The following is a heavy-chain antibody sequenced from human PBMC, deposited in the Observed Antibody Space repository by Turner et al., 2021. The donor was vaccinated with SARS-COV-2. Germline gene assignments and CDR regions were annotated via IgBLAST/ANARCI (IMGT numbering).Heavy chain of an antibody. CDR2: IDPSDSYT. D-gene: IGHD3-22*01. J-gene: IGHJ5*02. Sequence: DVQLVQSGAAVTKPGEPLWIPCKGSGNSFTSYWITWVRQMPGKGLEWMGRIDPSDSYTNYSPSIQGHVTISADKSISTAYLQWSSLKASDTAMYYWATSGYLSTNWFDPWGQGTLVTVSS. CDR3: ATSGYLSTNWFDP. CDR1: GNSFTSYW. V-gene: IGHV5-10-1*03.